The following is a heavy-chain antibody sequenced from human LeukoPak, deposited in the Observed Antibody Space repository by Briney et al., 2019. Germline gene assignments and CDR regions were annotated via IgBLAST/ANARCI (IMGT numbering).Heavy chain of an antibody. J-gene: IGHJ2*01. D-gene: IGHD1-26*01. CDR3: ARGGRWDYYFDL. CDR2: IYSGGST. CDR1: DFTVSGNY. V-gene: IGHV3-53*01. Sequence: PGGSLRLSCAASDFTVSGNYMTWVRQAPGKGLECVSVIYSGGSTLYADSVKGRFSISRDNYRDTLNLQMNSLRVEDTGVYYCARGGRWDYYFDLWGRGTLVTVSP.